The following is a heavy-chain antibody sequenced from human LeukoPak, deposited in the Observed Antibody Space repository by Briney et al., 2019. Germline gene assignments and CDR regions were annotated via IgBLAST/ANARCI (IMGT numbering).Heavy chain of an antibody. V-gene: IGHV4-34*01. D-gene: IGHD5-24*01. CDR3: ARDGYNGPAY. CDR1: GGSFSGYY. Sequence: SETLSLTCAVYGGSFSGYYWSWIRQPPGKGLEWIGEINHSGSTNYNPSLKSRVTISVDTSKNQFSLKLSSVTAADTAVYYCARDGYNGPAYWGQGTLVSVSS. J-gene: IGHJ4*02. CDR2: INHSGST.